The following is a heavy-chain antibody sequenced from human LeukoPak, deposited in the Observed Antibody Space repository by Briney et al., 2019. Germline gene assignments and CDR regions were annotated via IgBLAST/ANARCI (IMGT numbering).Heavy chain of an antibody. CDR1: GFTFTTSW. D-gene: IGHD1-26*01. V-gene: IGHV3-74*01. J-gene: IGHJ4*02. Sequence: QTGGSLRLSCAPSGFTFTTSWMHWVRQAPGKGLVWVSRMNSDGSITNYADSVKGRFTISRDNAKNTLYLQMNSLTVEDTAVYYCARGGRFYLDYWGQGTLVTVSS. CDR2: MNSDGSIT. CDR3: ARGGRFYLDY.